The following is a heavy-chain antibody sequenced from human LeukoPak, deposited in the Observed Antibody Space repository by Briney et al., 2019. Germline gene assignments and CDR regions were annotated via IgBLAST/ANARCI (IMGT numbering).Heavy chain of an antibody. CDR2: IYTSGST. V-gene: IGHV4-59*01. CDR1: GGSITSDY. D-gene: IGHD6-19*01. J-gene: IGHJ4*02. CDR3: ARWYYSGSAFDY. Sequence: SETLCLTCTVSGGSITSDYWSWIRQPPGKGLEWIGYIYTSGSTKYNPSLKSRVTISIDTSKNQFSLKLSSVTAADTAVYYCARWYYSGSAFDYWGQGTLFTVST.